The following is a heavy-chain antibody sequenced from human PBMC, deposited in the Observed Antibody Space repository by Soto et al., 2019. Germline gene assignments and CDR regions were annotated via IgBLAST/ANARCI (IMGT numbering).Heavy chain of an antibody. J-gene: IGHJ4*02. CDR3: ASGRWNLHFHY. CDR2: IDPSDSHT. Sequence: GESLKISCEGSGYIFTNQWINWVRQVPGKGLEWMGNIDPSDSHTNYSPSFQGHVTISIDKSIRTAYLQWTRLKTSDTAIYYCASGRWNLHFHYWGQGSLVTVSS. D-gene: IGHD2-15*01. CDR1: GYIFTNQW. V-gene: IGHV5-10-1*01.